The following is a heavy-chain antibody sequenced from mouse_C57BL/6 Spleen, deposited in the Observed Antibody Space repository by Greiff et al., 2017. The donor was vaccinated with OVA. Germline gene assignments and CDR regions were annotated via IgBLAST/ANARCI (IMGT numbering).Heavy chain of an antibody. D-gene: IGHD2-5*01. J-gene: IGHJ2*01. V-gene: IGHV1-82*01. CDR2: LYPGDGDT. CDR3: ARWIVTTQYYFDY. Sequence: VQGVESGPELVKPGASVKISCKASGYAFSSSWMNWVKQRPGKGLEWIGRLYPGDGDTNYNGKFKGKATLTADKSSSTAYMPLSSLTSEDSAVYFGARWIVTTQYYFDYWGQGTTLTVSS. CDR1: GYAFSSSW.